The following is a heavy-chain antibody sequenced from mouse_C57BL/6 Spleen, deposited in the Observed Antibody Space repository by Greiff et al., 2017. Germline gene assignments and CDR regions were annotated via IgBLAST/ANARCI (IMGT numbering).Heavy chain of an antibody. J-gene: IGHJ1*03. Sequence: VQLQQSGAELVKPGASVKLSCKASGYTFTEYTIHWVKQRSGQGLEWIGWFYPGSGSIKYNEKFKDKATLTADKSSSTVYMELSRLTSEDSAVYFCARHGREVYYYGSSWYFDVWGTGTTVTVSS. CDR1: GYTFTEYT. D-gene: IGHD1-1*01. CDR2: FYPGSGSI. CDR3: ARHGREVYYYGSSWYFDV. V-gene: IGHV1-62-2*01.